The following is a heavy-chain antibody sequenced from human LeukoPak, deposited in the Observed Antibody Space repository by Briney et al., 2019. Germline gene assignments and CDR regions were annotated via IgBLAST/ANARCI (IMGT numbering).Heavy chain of an antibody. CDR3: AKDVTSWSSSGWLNFDY. D-gene: IGHD6-19*01. CDR1: GFTFSSYW. CDR2: ISGSGGST. Sequence: GGSLRLSCAASGFTFSSYWMHWVRQAPGKGLVWVSAISGSGGSTYYADSVKGRFTISRDNSKNTLYLQMNSLRAEDTAVYYCAKDVTSWSSSGWLNFDYWGQGTLVTVSS. V-gene: IGHV3-23*01. J-gene: IGHJ4*02.